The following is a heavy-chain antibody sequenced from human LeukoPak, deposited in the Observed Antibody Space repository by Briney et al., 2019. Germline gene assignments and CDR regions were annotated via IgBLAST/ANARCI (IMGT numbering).Heavy chain of an antibody. Sequence: GGSLRLSCSASGFTFSSYAMHWVRQAPGKGLEWVANIKQDGSAKYYVDSVKGRFTISRDNAKNSLYLQMNSLRAEDTAVYYCVRGMDVWGQGTTVTVSS. CDR2: IKQDGSAK. V-gene: IGHV3-7*04. CDR1: GFTFSSYA. CDR3: VRGMDV. J-gene: IGHJ6*02.